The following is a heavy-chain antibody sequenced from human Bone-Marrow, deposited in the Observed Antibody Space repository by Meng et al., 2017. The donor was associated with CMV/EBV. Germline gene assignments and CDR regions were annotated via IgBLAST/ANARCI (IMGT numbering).Heavy chain of an antibody. Sequence: GESLKISCAASGFTFSSYAMHWVRQAPGKGLEYVSAISSNGGSTYYADSVKGRFTISRDNSKNTLYLQMGSLRAEDTAVYYCAIVAGYTASGWGQGPLVPVPS. CDR3: AIVAGYTASG. V-gene: IGHV3-64*02. J-gene: IGHJ4*02. D-gene: IGHD2-2*02. CDR1: GFTFSSYA. CDR2: ISSNGGST.